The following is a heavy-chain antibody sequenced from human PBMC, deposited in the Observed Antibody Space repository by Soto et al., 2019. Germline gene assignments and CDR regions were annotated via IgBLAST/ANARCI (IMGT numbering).Heavy chain of an antibody. J-gene: IGHJ4*02. CDR3: ARVGGQLVPGFDY. CDR1: GFTFSSYS. CDR2: ISSSSSYI. Sequence: EVQLVESGGGLVKPGGSLRLSCAASGFTFSSYSVNWVRQAPGKGLEWVSSISSSSSYIYYADSVKGRFTISRDNAKNSLYLQMNSQRAEDTAVYYCARVGGQLVPGFDYWGQGTLVTVSS. D-gene: IGHD6-6*01. V-gene: IGHV3-21*01.